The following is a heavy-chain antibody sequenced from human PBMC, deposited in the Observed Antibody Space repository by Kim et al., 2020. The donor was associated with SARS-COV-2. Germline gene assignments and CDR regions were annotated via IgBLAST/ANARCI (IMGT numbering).Heavy chain of an antibody. J-gene: IGHJ4*02. CDR2: VYSGDRT. CDR3: AIVYGSGSYYFDN. CDR1: GFSVTANY. Sequence: GGSLRLSCEPSGFSVTANYMSWVRQAPGKGLECVSVVYSGDRTFYADSVKGRFTSFRDISNNTMYLQMHSLRAEDTAIYYCAIVYGSGSYYFDNWGPGTVDTVSS. D-gene: IGHD3-10*01. V-gene: IGHV3-66*01.